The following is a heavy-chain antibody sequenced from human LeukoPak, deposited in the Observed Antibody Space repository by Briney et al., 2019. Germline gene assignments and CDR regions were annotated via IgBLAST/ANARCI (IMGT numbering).Heavy chain of an antibody. J-gene: IGHJ3*02. D-gene: IGHD3-22*01. Sequence: SETLSLTCTVSGGSISSSSYYWGWIRQPPGKGLEWIGSIYYSGSTYYNPSLKSRVTISVDTSKNQFSLKLSSVTAADTAVYYCARGVGMISPRSDAFDIWGQGTMVTVSS. CDR3: ARGVGMISPRSDAFDI. V-gene: IGHV4-39*07. CDR2: IYYSGST. CDR1: GGSISSSSYY.